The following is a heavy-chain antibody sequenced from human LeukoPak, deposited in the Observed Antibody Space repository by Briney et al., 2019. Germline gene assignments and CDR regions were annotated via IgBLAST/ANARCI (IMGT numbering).Heavy chain of an antibody. CDR3: ARDTFYSSGVYGLDV. D-gene: IGHD3-22*01. V-gene: IGHV3-33*01. Sequence: PGRSLRLSCAASGFIFSSYGMHWVRQAPGKGLEWVAVIYYDGSNKYYADSVRGRFTISRDNSKNTLFLQMSSPRAEDTAVYYCARDTFYSSGVYGLDVWGQGTTVTVSS. J-gene: IGHJ6*02. CDR1: GFIFSSYG. CDR2: IYYDGSNK.